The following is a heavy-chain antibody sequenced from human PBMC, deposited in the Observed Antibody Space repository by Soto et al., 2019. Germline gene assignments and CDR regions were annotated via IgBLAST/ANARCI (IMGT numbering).Heavy chain of an antibody. CDR2: ISGSGFKI. CDR3: AKNQGVELVPLATVDWFDP. J-gene: IGHJ5*02. D-gene: IGHD1-26*01. Sequence: GSLRLSCAASGFIFENFGVSWVREAPGKGLEWISAISGSGFKISYADSVKGRFTISRDNSKSTVYLELNNLSAEDTAVYHCAKNQGVELVPLATVDWFDPWGQGSVVTVSS. V-gene: IGHV3-23*01. CDR1: GFIFENFG.